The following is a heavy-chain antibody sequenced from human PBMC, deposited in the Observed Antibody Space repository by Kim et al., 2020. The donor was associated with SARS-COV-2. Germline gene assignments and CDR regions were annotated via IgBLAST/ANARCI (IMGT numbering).Heavy chain of an antibody. D-gene: IGHD1-26*01. CDR2: ISHSGST. J-gene: IGHJ4*02. CDR1: GDSIRTYF. CDR3: ARALPPATYSGGYYYFDY. V-gene: IGHV4-59*01. Sequence: SETLSLTCTVSGDSIRTYFWSWIRQAPGKGLEWIGYISHSGSTNSNPSLKSRVAISVDTSKNQFSLRIYSVTAADTAVYYCARALPPATYSGGYYYFDYWGRGTLVTVSS.